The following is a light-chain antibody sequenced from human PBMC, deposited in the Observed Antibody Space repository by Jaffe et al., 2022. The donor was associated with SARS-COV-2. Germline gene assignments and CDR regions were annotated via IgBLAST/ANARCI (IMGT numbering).Light chain of an antibody. V-gene: IGKV3-15*01. Sequence: EIVMTQAPATLYVSPGERVALSCRASQSLSSNLAWYQQKPGQAPRLLIYSASTRATGIPARFSGRGSGTEFTLTISSLQSEDFAIYYCQQYNDWPPYTFGQGTKLEIK. CDR3: QQYNDWPPYT. J-gene: IGKJ2*01. CDR1: QSLSSN. CDR2: SAS.